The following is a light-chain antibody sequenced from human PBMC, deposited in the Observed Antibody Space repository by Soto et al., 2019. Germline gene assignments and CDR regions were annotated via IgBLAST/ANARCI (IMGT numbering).Light chain of an antibody. V-gene: IGKV3-11*01. CDR2: DAS. Sequence: EIVFTHSPATLSMSPGERPTLSCRASQSVSSYLAWYQQKPGQAPRLLIYDASNRATGIPARFSGSGSGTDFTLTISSLEPEDFAVYYCQQRSNWPPITFGQGTRLEIK. CDR3: QQRSNWPPIT. J-gene: IGKJ5*01. CDR1: QSVSSY.